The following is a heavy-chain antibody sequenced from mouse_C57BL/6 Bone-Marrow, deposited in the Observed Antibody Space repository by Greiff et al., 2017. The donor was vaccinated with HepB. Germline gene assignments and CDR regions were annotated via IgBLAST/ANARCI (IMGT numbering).Heavy chain of an antibody. CDR2: IYPGGGYT. Sequence: VQLQESGAELVRPGTSVKMSCKASGYTFTNYWIGWAKQRPGHGLEWIGDIYPGGGYTNYNEKFKGKATLTADKSSSTAYMQFSSLTSEDCAIYYCARFSYYSNYLDYWGQGTTLTVSS. V-gene: IGHV1-63*01. CDR1: GYTFTNYW. D-gene: IGHD2-5*01. J-gene: IGHJ2*01. CDR3: ARFSYYSNYLDY.